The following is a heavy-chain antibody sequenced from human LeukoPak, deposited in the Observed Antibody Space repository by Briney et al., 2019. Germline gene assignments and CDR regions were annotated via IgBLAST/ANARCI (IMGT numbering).Heavy chain of an antibody. D-gene: IGHD1-1*01. J-gene: IGHJ4*02. CDR1: GFTFNSYE. CDR2: IKQDGSEK. Sequence: GGSLRLSCAASGFTFNSYEMNWVRQAPGKGLEWVANIKQDGSEKYYVDSVKGRFTISRDNAKNSLYLQMNSLRGEDTAMYFCARDPQLDYYFDYWGQGTLVTVSS. CDR3: ARDPQLDYYFDY. V-gene: IGHV3-7*05.